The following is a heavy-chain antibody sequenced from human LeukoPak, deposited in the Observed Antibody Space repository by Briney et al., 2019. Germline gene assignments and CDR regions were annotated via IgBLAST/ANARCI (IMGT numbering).Heavy chain of an antibody. CDR1: VGSISSSSYY. CDR3: AILTYYDFWSGQVYYFDY. CDR2: IYYSGST. J-gene: IGHJ4*02. V-gene: IGHV4-39*01. D-gene: IGHD3-3*01. Sequence: SETLSLTCTVSVGSISSSSYYWGWIRQPPGKGLEWIGSIYYSGSTYYNPSLKSRVTISVDTSKNQFSLKLSSVTAADTAVYYCAILTYYDFWSGQVYYFDYWGQGTLVTVSS.